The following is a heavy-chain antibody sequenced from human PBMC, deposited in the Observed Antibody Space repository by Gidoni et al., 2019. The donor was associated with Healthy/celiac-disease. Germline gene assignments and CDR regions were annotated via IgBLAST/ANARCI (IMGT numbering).Heavy chain of an antibody. CDR3: ARDPGDGGSGWSQFDY. J-gene: IGHJ4*02. Sequence: VQLQESGPGLVKPSETLSLTCTVSGCSISSYYGSWIRQPPGKGLEWIGYIYYSGSTNYNPSLKSRVTISVDTSKNQFSLKLSSVTAADTAVYYCARDPGDGGSGWSQFDYWGQGTLVTVSS. CDR1: GCSISSYY. V-gene: IGHV4-59*01. D-gene: IGHD6-19*01. CDR2: IYYSGST.